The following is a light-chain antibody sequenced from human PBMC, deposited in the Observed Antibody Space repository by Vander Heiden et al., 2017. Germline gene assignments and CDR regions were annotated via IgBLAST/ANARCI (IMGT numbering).Light chain of an antibody. V-gene: IGLV8-61*01. Sequence: QTVVTPEPSFSVSPGGTVTLTCGLSSGSVSTSYYPSWYQQTPGQAPRTLIYNTNTRSSGVPGRFSGSILGNKAALTITGAQADDESDYYCVLYMGSGISVFGGGTKLTVL. CDR2: NTN. J-gene: IGLJ2*01. CDR3: VLYMGSGISV. CDR1: SGSVSTSYY.